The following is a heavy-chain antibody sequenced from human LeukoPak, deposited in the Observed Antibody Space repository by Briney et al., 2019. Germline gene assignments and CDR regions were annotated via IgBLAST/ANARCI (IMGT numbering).Heavy chain of an antibody. D-gene: IGHD1-1*01. CDR1: GFTFSSYA. V-gene: IGHV3-30-3*01. CDR3: VLKLDY. CDR2: ISYDGSNK. Sequence: GESLRLSCAASGFTFSSYAMHWVRQAPGKGLEWVAVISYDGSNKYYADSVKGRFTISRDNAKNSLFLQMNSLRAEDTAVYYCVLKLDYWGQGTLVTVSS. J-gene: IGHJ4*02.